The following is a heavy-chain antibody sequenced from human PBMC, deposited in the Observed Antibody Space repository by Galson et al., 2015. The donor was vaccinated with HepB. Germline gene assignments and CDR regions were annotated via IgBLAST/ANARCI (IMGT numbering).Heavy chain of an antibody. CDR3: ARTMVKTTTSFDY. D-gene: IGHD4/OR15-4a*01. Sequence: LSLTCTVSGGSISTSSSNSYWVWIRQPPGKGLEWIGSISYRGTTYYNPSLKSRVTISVDTSKNQFSLRLSSVTATDTALYYCARTMVKTTTSFDYWGQGILVTVSS. J-gene: IGHJ4*02. CDR2: ISYRGTT. CDR1: GGSISTSSSNSY. V-gene: IGHV4-39*01.